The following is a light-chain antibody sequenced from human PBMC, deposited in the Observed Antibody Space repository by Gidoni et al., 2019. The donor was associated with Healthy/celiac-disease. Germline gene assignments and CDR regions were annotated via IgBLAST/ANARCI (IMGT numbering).Light chain of an antibody. J-gene: IGKJ4*01. V-gene: IGKV1-33*01. Sequence: DIQMTQSPSSLSASVGDRVTITCQARQDISNYLNWYQQKPGKAPKLLIYDASNLETGVPSRFSGSGSGTDFTFTISSLQPEYIASCYCHQYDLTFGGGTKVEIK. CDR1: QDISNY. CDR2: DAS. CDR3: HQYDLT.